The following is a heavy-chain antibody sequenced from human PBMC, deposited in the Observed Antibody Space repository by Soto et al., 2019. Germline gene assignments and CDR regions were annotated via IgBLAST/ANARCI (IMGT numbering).Heavy chain of an antibody. J-gene: IGHJ6*02. CDR1: GFTFSSYS. D-gene: IGHD3-10*01. Sequence: EVQLVESGGGLVQPGGSLRLSCAASGFTFSSYSMNWVRQAPAQGLEWVSYISSSSSTIYYADSVKGRFTISRDNAKNSLYLQMHSLRDEDTAVYYCASDLGPSLRWFGDSPTPPLGGYYYDGMDVWGQGTTVTVSS. CDR3: ASDLGPSLRWFGDSPTPPLGGYYYDGMDV. CDR2: ISSSSSTI. V-gene: IGHV3-48*02.